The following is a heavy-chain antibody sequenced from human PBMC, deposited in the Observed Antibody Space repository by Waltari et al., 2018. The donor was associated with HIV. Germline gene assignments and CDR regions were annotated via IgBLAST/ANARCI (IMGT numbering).Heavy chain of an antibody. CDR2: VYYSVNT. J-gene: IGHJ3*01. V-gene: IGHV4-39*01. D-gene: IGHD3-3*01. CDR3: ARHDWRGSDGYDV. CDR1: NGSITNANQY. Sequence: QLQLQESGPGLVKPSETLSLTCTVSNGSITNANQYWGWIRRPPGKGLEWIGSVYYSVNTYYNTALRSRVTISVDTSKSQFSLRLNSVTAADTAVYYCARHDWRGSDGYDVWGRGTMVTVSS.